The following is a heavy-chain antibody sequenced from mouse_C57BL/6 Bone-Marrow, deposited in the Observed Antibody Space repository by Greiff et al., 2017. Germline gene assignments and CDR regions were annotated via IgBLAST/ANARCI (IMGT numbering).Heavy chain of an antibody. J-gene: IGHJ3*01. CDR1: GYTFTDYN. CDR2: INPNNGGT. Sequence: VQLQQSGPELVKPGASVKIPCKASGYTFTDYNMDWVKQSHGKSLEWIGDINPNNGGTIYNQKFKGKATLTVDKSSSTAYMELRSLTSEDTAVYDCARRGKSYYSNYAWFAYWGQGTLVTVSA. CDR3: ARRGKSYYSNYAWFAY. D-gene: IGHD2-5*01. V-gene: IGHV1-18*01.